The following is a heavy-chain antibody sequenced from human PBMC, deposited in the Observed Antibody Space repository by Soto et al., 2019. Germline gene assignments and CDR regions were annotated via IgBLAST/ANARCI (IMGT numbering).Heavy chain of an antibody. CDR1: GFTFSSYG. D-gene: IGHD6-6*01. CDR2: IWYDGSNK. J-gene: IGHJ4*02. CDR3: ARVPREEQLAQAYFDY. Sequence: GGSLRLSCAASGFTFSSYGMHWVRQAPGKGLEWVAVIWYDGSNKYYADSVKGRFTISRDNSKNTLYLQMNSLRAEDTAVYYCARVPREEQLAQAYFDYWGQGTLVTVSS. V-gene: IGHV3-33*08.